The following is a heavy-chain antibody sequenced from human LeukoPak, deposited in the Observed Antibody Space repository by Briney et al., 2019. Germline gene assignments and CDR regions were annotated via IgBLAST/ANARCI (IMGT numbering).Heavy chain of an antibody. J-gene: IGHJ4*02. CDR3: VKEFGGYAYGAYLDY. V-gene: IGHV3-30*18. CDR1: GFTFSNYG. CDR2: ISYDGSTK. D-gene: IGHD4/OR15-4a*01. Sequence: GGSLRLSCAASGFTFSNYGMQWVRQAPGKGLEWVAVISYDGSTKFYEDSVKGRFTISRDNSKNTLFLQMNSLRAEDTAVYYCVKEFGGYAYGAYLDYWGRGTLVTVSS.